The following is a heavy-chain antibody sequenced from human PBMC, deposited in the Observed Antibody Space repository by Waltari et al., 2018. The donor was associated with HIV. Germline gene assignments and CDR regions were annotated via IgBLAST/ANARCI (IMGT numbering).Heavy chain of an antibody. CDR3: ARAPMTTVTSRGFDI. D-gene: IGHD4-17*01. V-gene: IGHV1-18*01. CDR2: ISVYNDNT. CDR1: GYSFTRYG. J-gene: IGHJ3*02. Sequence: QVQLVQSGAEVKKPGASLKVSCKASGYSFTRYGISWVRQAPGQGLEWIGWISVYNDNTKYAQKIQDRLNMTTDSPKSTAYMELRSLRSDDTAVYYCARAPMTTVTSRGFDIWGQGTMVIVSS.